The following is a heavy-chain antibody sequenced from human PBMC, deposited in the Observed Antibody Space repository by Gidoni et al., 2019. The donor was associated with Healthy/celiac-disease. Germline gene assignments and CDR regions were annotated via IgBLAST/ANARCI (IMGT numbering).Heavy chain of an antibody. CDR1: GFTFSSYA. CDR2: ISYEGSNK. CDR3: ARDKEGSRVARYGMDV. Sequence: QVQLVESGGGVVQPGRSLRLSCAASGFTFSSYAMHWVRQAPGKGLEWVAVISYEGSNKYYADSVKGRFTISRDNSKNTLYLQMNSLRAEDTAVYYCARDKEGSRVARYGMDVWGQGTTVTVSS. D-gene: IGHD2-21*01. V-gene: IGHV3-30*01. J-gene: IGHJ6*02.